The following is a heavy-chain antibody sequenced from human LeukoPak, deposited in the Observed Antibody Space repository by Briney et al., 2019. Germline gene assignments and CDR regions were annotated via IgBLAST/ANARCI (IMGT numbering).Heavy chain of an antibody. D-gene: IGHD6-13*01. J-gene: IGHJ4*02. Sequence: GSLRLSCAASGFTFSDYRMHWVRQAPGKGLEWVANIKQDGSQKYYVDSVKGRSTISRDNAKKSMYLQMNSLRAEDTAVYYCARDVRQYLVLDSWGQGTLVTVSS. V-gene: IGHV3-7*03. CDR3: ARDVRQYLVLDS. CDR1: GFTFSDYR. CDR2: IKQDGSQK.